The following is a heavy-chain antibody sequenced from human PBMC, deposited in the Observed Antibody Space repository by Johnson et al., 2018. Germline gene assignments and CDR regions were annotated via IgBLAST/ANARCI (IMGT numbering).Heavy chain of an antibody. CDR2: ISNDGGNQ. J-gene: IGHJ6*03. CDR1: GFTFSTYT. Sequence: QVQLVQSGGGVVQPGRSLRLSCAASGFTFSTYTMHWVRQAPGKGLEWVAIISNDGGNQYYADSLKGRLTISRDNSKNTLYLQMNSLRAEDTAGYYCAKDLSGYSRGWLYYYYYYMDGWGKGTTVTVSS. D-gene: IGHD6-19*01. CDR3: AKDLSGYSRGWLYYYYYYMDG. V-gene: IGHV3-30-3*01.